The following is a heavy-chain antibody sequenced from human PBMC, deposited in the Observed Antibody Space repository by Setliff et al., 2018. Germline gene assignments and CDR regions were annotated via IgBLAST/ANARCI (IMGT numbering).Heavy chain of an antibody. J-gene: IGHJ4*02. V-gene: IGHV4-59*08. D-gene: IGHD6-13*01. CDR3: ARRADYSRSWSYYFDC. CDR1: DVSISGYY. Sequence: SETLSLTCTVSDVSISGYYWSWIRQPPGKGLEWIGYIYYSGSTNYNPSLKRRVTISVDTSNDQFSLNLNSVTAADTAVYFCARRADYSRSWSYYFDCWGQGTLVTVSS. CDR2: IYYSGST.